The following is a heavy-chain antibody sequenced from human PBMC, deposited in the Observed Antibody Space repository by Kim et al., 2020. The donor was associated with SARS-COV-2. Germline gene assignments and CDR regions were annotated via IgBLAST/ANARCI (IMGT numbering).Heavy chain of an antibody. Sequence: ASVKVSCQASGYTFTGYYMHWVRQAPGQGLEWMGRINPNSGGTNYAQKFQGRVTMTRDTSISTAYMELSRLRSDDTAVYYCARGGGLLWFGEFGGQKVFDDWGQGTLVTVSS. D-gene: IGHD3-10*01. CDR1: GYTFTGYY. J-gene: IGHJ4*02. V-gene: IGHV1-2*06. CDR3: ARGGGLLWFGEFGGQKVFDD. CDR2: INPNSGGT.